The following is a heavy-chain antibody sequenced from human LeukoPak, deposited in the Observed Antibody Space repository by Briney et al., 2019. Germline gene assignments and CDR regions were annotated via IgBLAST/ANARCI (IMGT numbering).Heavy chain of an antibody. CDR2: IGYDGSNK. Sequence: GGSLRLSCAASGFTFSSYGMHWVRQAPGKGLEWVAVIGYDGSNKYYADSVKGRFTISSDNSKNTLYLQMNSLRAEDTAVYYCARGEYYYGSGSPSTFDYWGQGTLVTVSS. CDR1: GFTFSSYG. CDR3: ARGEYYYGSGSPSTFDY. V-gene: IGHV3-33*01. D-gene: IGHD3-10*01. J-gene: IGHJ4*02.